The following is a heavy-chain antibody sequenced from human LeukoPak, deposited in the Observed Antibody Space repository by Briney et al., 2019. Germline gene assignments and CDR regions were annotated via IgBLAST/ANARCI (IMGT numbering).Heavy chain of an antibody. CDR1: GFPLRRSGAG. CDR2: TYWNDDE. V-gene: IGHV2-5*01. Sequence: SGHTLSHPRQTLTLTCNLSGFPLRRSGAGGGWIRQPPGKALERHPLTYWNDDERYSPSLISRVTVTKETPENQVVLMMTNMDPVDTATYYRAHMGGTSGYYDNWIDPWGQGTLVTVSS. CDR3: AHMGGTSGYYDNWIDP. J-gene: IGHJ5*02. D-gene: IGHD3-22*01.